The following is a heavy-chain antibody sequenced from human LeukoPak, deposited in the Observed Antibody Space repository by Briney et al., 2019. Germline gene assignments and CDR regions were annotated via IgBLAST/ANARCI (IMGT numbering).Heavy chain of an antibody. Sequence: ASVKVSCKASGYTFTGYYMHWVRQAPGQGLEWMGWINPNSGGTNYAQKFQGRVTMTRDTSISTAYMELSRLRSDDTAVYYCARLRGYSYVLDYWGRGTLVTVSS. CDR3: ARLRGYSYVLDY. CDR2: INPNSGGT. V-gene: IGHV1-2*02. CDR1: GYTFTGYY. J-gene: IGHJ4*02. D-gene: IGHD5-18*01.